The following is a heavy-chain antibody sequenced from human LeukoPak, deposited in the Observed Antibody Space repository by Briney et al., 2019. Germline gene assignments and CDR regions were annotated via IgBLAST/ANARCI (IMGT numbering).Heavy chain of an antibody. CDR3: ARYPSSTVTTYLNAFDI. D-gene: IGHD4-17*01. Sequence: SETLSLTCTVSGGSISSGGYYWSWIRQHPGKGLEWIGYICYSGSTYYNPSLKSRVTISVDTSKNQFSLKLSSVTAADTAVYYCARYPSSTVTTYLNAFDIWGQGTMVTVSS. CDR2: ICYSGST. J-gene: IGHJ3*02. V-gene: IGHV4-31*03. CDR1: GGSISSGGYY.